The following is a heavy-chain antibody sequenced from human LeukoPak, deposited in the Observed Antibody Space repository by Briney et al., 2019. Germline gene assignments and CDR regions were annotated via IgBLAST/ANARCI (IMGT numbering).Heavy chain of an antibody. J-gene: IGHJ5*02. V-gene: IGHV5-51*01. CDR1: GYSFTSYW. Sequence: NHGESLKISCKGSGYSFTSYWIGWVPQMHGKSLEWMAILYPGDSDTRYSPSFQGQVTISADKSISTAYLQWSSLKASDTAMYYCARLLGAAGPRRFDPWGQGTLVTVSS. D-gene: IGHD6-13*01. CDR3: ARLLGAAGPRRFDP. CDR2: LYPGDSDT.